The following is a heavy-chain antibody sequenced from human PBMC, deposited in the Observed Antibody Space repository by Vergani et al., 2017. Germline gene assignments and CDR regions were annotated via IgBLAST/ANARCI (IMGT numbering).Heavy chain of an antibody. CDR2: IIPSLATT. CDR1: GGTFSSYA. J-gene: IGHJ4*02. V-gene: IGHV1-69*11. D-gene: IGHD2-15*01. CDR3: ARATCSGGSCYRGFEY. Sequence: QVQLVQSGAEVKKPGSSVKVSCKASGGTFSSYALNWVRQAPGQGLEWMGSIIPSLATTIYAQKFQGRVTITADESTSTAYMELSSLKSEDTAVFYCARATCSGGSCYRGFEYWGQGSVITVSS.